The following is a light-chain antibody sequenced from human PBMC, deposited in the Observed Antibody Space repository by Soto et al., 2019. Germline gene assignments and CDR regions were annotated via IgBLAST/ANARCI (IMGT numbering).Light chain of an antibody. Sequence: QSALTQPRSVSGSPGQSVTISCTGTSSDVGGYNYVSWYQQHPGKAPKLMIYDVSKRPSGVPDRFSGSKSGNTASLTIFGLQAEDEADYYCCSYAGSYTFVFGGGTQLTVL. V-gene: IGLV2-11*01. CDR3: CSYAGSYTFV. J-gene: IGLJ7*01. CDR1: SSDVGGYNY. CDR2: DVS.